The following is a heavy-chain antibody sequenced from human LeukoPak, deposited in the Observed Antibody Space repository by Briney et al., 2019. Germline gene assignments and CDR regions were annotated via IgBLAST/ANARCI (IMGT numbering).Heavy chain of an antibody. CDR3: AREVTMVRGVMEGRWFDP. CDR2: ISSNGGST. J-gene: IGHJ5*02. CDR1: GFTFSSYA. D-gene: IGHD3-10*01. V-gene: IGHV3-64*01. Sequence: GGSLRLSCAASGFTFSSYAMHWVRQAPGKGVEYVSAISSNGGSTYYANSVKGRFTISRDNSKNTLYLQMGSLRAEDMAVYYCAREVTMVRGVMEGRWFDPWGQGTLVTVSS.